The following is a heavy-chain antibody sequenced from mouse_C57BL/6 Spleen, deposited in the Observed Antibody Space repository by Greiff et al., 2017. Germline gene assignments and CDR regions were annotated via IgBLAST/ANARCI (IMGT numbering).Heavy chain of an antibody. D-gene: IGHD1-1*01. CDR3: ARDRYYYGSRNYFDY. CDR2: IYPGSGST. V-gene: IGHV1-55*01. Sequence: QVQLQQPGAELVKPGASVKMSCKASGYTFTSYWITWVKQRPGQGLEWIGDIYPGSGSTNYNEKFKSKATLTVDTSSSTAYMQLSSLTSEDSAVYYCARDRYYYGSRNYFDYWGQGTTLTVSS. J-gene: IGHJ2*01. CDR1: GYTFTSYW.